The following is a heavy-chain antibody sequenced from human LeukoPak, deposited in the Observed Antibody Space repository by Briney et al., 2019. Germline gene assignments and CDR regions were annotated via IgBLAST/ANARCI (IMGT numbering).Heavy chain of an antibody. Sequence: GGSLRLSCAASGFTFSSYSMNWVRQAPGKGLEWVSSISSSSSYIYYADSVKGRLTISRDNAKNSLYLQMNSLRAEDTAVYYCARSLTYYYDTDFDYWGQGTLVTVSS. D-gene: IGHD3-22*01. CDR2: ISSSSSYI. V-gene: IGHV3-21*01. CDR3: ARSLTYYYDTDFDY. J-gene: IGHJ4*02. CDR1: GFTFSSYS.